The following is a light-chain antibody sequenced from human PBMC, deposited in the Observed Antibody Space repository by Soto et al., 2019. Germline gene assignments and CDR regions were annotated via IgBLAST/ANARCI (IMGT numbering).Light chain of an antibody. Sequence: DIKMTQSPSTLSESVGDRVTITCRASQSISSWLAWYQQKPGKAPKLLIYKASSLESGVPSRFSGSGSGTEFTLTISSLQPDDFATYYGQQYNSFPTFGQGTKVEIK. CDR1: QSISSW. V-gene: IGKV1-5*03. CDR2: KAS. J-gene: IGKJ1*01. CDR3: QQYNSFPT.